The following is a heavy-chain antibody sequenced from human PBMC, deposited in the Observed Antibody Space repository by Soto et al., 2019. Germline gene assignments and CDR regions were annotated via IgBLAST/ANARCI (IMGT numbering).Heavy chain of an antibody. D-gene: IGHD3-9*01. J-gene: IGHJ4*02. CDR1: GGSFSGYY. V-gene: IGHV4-34*01. Sequence: SETLSLTCAVYGGSFSGYYWSWIRQPPGKGLEWIGEINHSGSTNYNPSLKSRVTISVDTSKNQFSLKLSSVTAADTAVYYCARTYYDILTGHYALAYWGQGTLVTVSS. CDR2: INHSGST. CDR3: ARTYYDILTGHYALAY.